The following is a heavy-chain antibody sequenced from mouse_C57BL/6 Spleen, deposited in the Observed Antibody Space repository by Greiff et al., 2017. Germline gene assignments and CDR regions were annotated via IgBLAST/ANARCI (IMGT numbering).Heavy chain of an antibody. CDR1: GYTFTTYP. CDR2: FHPNNDNT. V-gene: IGHV1-47*01. CDR3: ARGVYSNSFAY. Sequence: QVQLKQSGAELVKPGASVKMSCKASGYTFTTYPIEWMKQNHGKSLEWIGNFHPNNDNTKYNEKFKGKATLTVEKSSSTVYLELSRLTSDDSAVYSCARGVYSNSFAYWGQGTLVTVSA. J-gene: IGHJ3*01. D-gene: IGHD2-5*01.